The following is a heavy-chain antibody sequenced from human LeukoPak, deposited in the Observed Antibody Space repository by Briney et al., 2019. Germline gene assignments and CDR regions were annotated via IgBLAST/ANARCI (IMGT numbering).Heavy chain of an antibody. V-gene: IGHV3-23*01. CDR2: ISISSVDS. Sequence: GGSLRLSCAASGFTFATYAMSWVRQAPGKGLEWVGGISISSVDSYYAGSVKGRFSISRDDSKNTLYLQMKRLRDEDTAIYYCAKDRELLFAHCWFDLWGQGTLVTVSS. CDR1: GFTFATYA. CDR3: AKDRELLFAHCWFDL. D-gene: IGHD3-10*01. J-gene: IGHJ5*02.